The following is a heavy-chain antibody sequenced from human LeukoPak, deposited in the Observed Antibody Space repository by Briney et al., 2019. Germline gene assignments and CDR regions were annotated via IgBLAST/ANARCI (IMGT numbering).Heavy chain of an antibody. CDR2: ISYDGSNK. Sequence: GRSLGLSCAASGFTFSSYAMHWVRQAPGKGLEWVAVISYDGSNKYYADSVKGRFTISRDNSKNTLYLQMNSLRAEDTAVYYCAKEVLRYFDWLFQDGGGPIDYWGQGTLVTVSS. CDR1: GFTFSSYA. V-gene: IGHV3-30*04. J-gene: IGHJ4*02. D-gene: IGHD3-9*01. CDR3: AKEVLRYFDWLFQDGGGPIDY.